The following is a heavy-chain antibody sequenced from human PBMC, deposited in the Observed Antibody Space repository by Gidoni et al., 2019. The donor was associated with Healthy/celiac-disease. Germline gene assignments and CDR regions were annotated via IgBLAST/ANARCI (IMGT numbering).Heavy chain of an antibody. Sequence: EVQLLESGGGLVQPGGSLRRSCSASGFTCSSTAMSWARQAPGKGLEGVSAISGSGGSTYYADSVKGRFTISRDNSKNTLYLQMNSLRAEDTAVYYCAKDKRAMIVVVSASDYWGQGTLVTVSS. V-gene: IGHV3-23*01. CDR2: ISGSGGST. CDR3: AKDKRAMIVVVSASDY. D-gene: IGHD3-22*01. J-gene: IGHJ4*02. CDR1: GFTCSSTA.